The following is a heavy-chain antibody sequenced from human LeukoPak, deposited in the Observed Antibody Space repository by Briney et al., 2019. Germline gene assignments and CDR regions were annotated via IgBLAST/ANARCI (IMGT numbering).Heavy chain of an antibody. CDR3: AKGDTLVPAFTTEIDY. Sequence: GGSLRLSCAASGFTFSSYGMHWVRQAPGKGLEWVAFIRYDGSNKYYADSVKGRFTISRDNSKNTLYLQMNSLRAEDTAVYYCAKGDTLVPAFTTEIDYWGQGTLVTVSS. V-gene: IGHV3-30*02. CDR1: GFTFSSYG. J-gene: IGHJ4*02. CDR2: IRYDGSNK. D-gene: IGHD2-2*01.